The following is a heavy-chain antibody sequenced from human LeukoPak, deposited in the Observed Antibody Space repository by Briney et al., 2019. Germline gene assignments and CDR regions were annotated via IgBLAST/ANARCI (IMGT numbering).Heavy chain of an antibody. CDR3: AGDSSDSSGYSEYYFDY. J-gene: IGHJ4*02. V-gene: IGHV3-48*03. CDR1: GFTFSTYE. D-gene: IGHD3-22*01. CDR2: ISGSGNAI. Sequence: GGSLRLSCAASGFTFSTYEMNWFRQAPGKGLEWVSYISGSGNAIYYADSVKGRFTISRDNAKDSLYLQMNSLRAEDTAVYYCAGDSSDSSGYSEYYFDYWGQGTLVTVSS.